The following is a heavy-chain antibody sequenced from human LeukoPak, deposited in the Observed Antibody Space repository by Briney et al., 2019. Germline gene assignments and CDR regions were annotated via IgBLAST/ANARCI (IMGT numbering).Heavy chain of an antibody. J-gene: IGHJ4*01. Sequence: PGRSLRLSCAASGFTFDDYAMHWVRQAPGKGLEWVSGISWNSGSVGYADSVKGRFTLSRDNAKNSLYLQMNSLRAEDTAFYYCATGGYDTSGIAGPPPRRYFYFWGPRTLVT. CDR1: GFTFDDYA. CDR3: ATGGYDTSGIAGPPPRRYFYF. V-gene: IGHV3-9*01. D-gene: IGHD3-22*01. CDR2: ISWNSGSV.